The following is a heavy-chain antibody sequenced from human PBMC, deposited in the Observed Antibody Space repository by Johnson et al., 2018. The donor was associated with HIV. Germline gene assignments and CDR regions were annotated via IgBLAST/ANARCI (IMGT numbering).Heavy chain of an antibody. CDR2: IRYDGTNK. D-gene: IGHD5-24*01. V-gene: IGHV3-30*02. CDR3: ARDGPYNLNAFDI. Sequence: QVQLVESGGGVVQPGGSLRLSCPASGLTFSSYGMHWVRQAPGKGLEWVAFIRYDGTNKYYADSVKGRFTISRDNAKNTLYLQMNSLRAKDTAVYYCARDGPYNLNAFDIWGQGTMVTVSS. J-gene: IGHJ3*02. CDR1: GLTFSSYG.